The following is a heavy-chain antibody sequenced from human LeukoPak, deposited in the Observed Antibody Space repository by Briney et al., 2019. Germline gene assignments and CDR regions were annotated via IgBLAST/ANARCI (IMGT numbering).Heavy chain of an antibody. V-gene: IGHV1-69*13. CDR2: IIPIFGTA. J-gene: IGHJ4*02. CDR3: AKAPLCRFGGSCSFRDFDY. D-gene: IGHD2-15*01. CDR1: GGTFSSYA. Sequence: SVKVSCKASGGTFSSYAISWVRQAPGQGLEWMGGIIPIFGTANYAQKFQGRVTITADESTSTAYMELSSLRSEDTAVYYCAKAPLCRFGGSCSFRDFDYWGQGTLVTVSS.